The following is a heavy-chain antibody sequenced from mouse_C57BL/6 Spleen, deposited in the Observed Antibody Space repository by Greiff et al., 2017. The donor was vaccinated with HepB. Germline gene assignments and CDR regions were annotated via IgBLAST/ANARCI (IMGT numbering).Heavy chain of an antibody. Sequence: VQLQQSGAELVKPGASVKMSCKASGYTFTSYWITWVKQRPGQGLEWIGDIYPGSGSTNYNEKFKSKATLTVDTSSSTAYMQLSSLTSEDSAVYYCARTGYYGSSSFAYWGLGTLVTVSA. V-gene: IGHV1-55*01. CDR3: ARTGYYGSSSFAY. CDR1: GYTFTSYW. D-gene: IGHD1-1*01. CDR2: IYPGSGST. J-gene: IGHJ3*01.